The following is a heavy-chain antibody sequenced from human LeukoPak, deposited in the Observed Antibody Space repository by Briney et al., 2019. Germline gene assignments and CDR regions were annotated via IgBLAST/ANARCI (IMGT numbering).Heavy chain of an antibody. CDR2: INWNGGST. J-gene: IGHJ4*02. D-gene: IGHD3-22*01. CDR3: ARARSGYYSSFDY. V-gene: IGHV3-20*04. CDR1: GFTFDDYG. Sequence: RPGGSLRLSCAGSGFTFDDYGMSWVRQAPGKGLEWVSGINWNGGSTGYGDSVKGRFTTSRDNAKNSLYLQMNSLRAEDTALYYCARARSGYYSSFDYWGQGTLVTVSS.